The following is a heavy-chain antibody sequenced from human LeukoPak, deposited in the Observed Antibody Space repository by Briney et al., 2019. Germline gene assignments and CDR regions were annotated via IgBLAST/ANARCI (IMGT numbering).Heavy chain of an antibody. V-gene: IGHV4-4*07. J-gene: IGHJ4*02. D-gene: IGHD6-6*01. Sequence: SETLSLTCTVSGGSFSNYYWSWIRQPAGKGLEWIGRIYTSGSTNYNPSLKSRIAMSVDTSKNQFPLKLSSVTAADTAVYYCARGSSQLEPFDYWGQGTLVTVSS. CDR2: IYTSGST. CDR3: ARGSSQLEPFDY. CDR1: GGSFSNYY.